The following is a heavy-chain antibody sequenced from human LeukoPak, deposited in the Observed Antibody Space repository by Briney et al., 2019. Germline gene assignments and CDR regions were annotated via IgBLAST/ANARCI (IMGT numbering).Heavy chain of an antibody. J-gene: IGHJ6*02. Sequence: ASVKVSCKASGYTFTSYDINWVRQATGQGLEWMGWMNPNSGNTGYAQKFQGRVTMTRNTSISTAYMELSSLRSEDTAVYYCARGTDWNSPVGMDLWGQGTTVTVSS. V-gene: IGHV1-8*01. CDR1: GYTFTSYD. CDR3: ARGTDWNSPVGMDL. D-gene: IGHD1-7*01. CDR2: MNPNSGNT.